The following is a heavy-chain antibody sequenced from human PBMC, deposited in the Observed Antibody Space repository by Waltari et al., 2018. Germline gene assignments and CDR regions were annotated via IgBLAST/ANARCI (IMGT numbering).Heavy chain of an antibody. CDR2: IYYSGST. D-gene: IGHD4-17*01. CDR1: GGSISSGDYY. J-gene: IGHJ6*03. CDR3: ARDYGDHPGSYYYYMDV. V-gene: IGHV4-30-4*08. Sequence: QVQLQESGPGLVKPSQTLSLTCTVSGGSISSGDYYWSWIRQPPGKGLEWIGYIYYSGSTYYNPSLKSRVTISVDTSKNQFSLKLSSVTAADTAVYYCARDYGDHPGSYYYYMDVWGKGTTVTVSS.